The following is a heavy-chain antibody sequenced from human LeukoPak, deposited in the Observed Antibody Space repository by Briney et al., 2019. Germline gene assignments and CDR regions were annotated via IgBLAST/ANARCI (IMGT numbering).Heavy chain of an antibody. J-gene: IGHJ4*02. CDR1: GYTFTSYG. D-gene: IGHD2-2*01. Sequence: ASVKVSCKASGYTFTSYGISWVRQAPGQGLEWMGWISAYNGNTNYAQKLQGRVTMTTDTSTSTAYMELRSLRSDDTAVYYCARAKCSNTSCYPDPPASSFDYWGQGTLVTVSS. CDR2: ISAYNGNT. CDR3: ARAKCSNTSCYPDPPASSFDY. V-gene: IGHV1-18*01.